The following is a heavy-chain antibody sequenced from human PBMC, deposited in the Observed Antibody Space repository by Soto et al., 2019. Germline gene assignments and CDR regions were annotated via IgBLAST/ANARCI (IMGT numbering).Heavy chain of an antibody. CDR2: ISSSSSYI. J-gene: IGHJ5*02. D-gene: IGHD5-18*01. CDR1: GFSFSSDT. Sequence: VGSLRLSCAASGFSFSSDTMNWVRQPPGMGLEWVSSISSSSSYIYYADSMKGRFTISRDNAKNSLYLRMNSLRIEDTALYYCARDEETSMDGLNYFDPWGQGTLVTVSS. CDR3: ARDEETSMDGLNYFDP. V-gene: IGHV3-21*01.